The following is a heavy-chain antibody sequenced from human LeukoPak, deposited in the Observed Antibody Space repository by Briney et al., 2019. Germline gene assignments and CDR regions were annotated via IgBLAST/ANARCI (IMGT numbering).Heavy chain of an antibody. V-gene: IGHV4-38-2*02. CDR1: VYSIISDYY. D-gene: IGHD3-10*01. CDR3: AREGTSGTNWFDP. CDR2: IYHSGST. J-gene: IGHJ5*02. Sequence: SETLSLTCGVSVYSIISDYYWGWIRQPPGKGLEWIGSIYHSGSTYYNPSLKSRVTISVYTSKNQFSLKLTSVTAADTAVYYCAREGTSGTNWFDPWGQGTLVTVSS.